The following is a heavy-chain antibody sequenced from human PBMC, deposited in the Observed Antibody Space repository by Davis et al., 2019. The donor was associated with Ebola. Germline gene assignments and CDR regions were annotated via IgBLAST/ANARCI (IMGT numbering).Heavy chain of an antibody. CDR1: GGSISSYY. CDR2: IYYSGST. V-gene: IGHV4-59*08. D-gene: IGHD6-13*01. Sequence: SETLSLTCTVSGGSISSYYWSWIRQPPGKGLEWIGYIYYSGSTNYNPSLKSRVTISVDTSKNQFSLKLSSVTAADTAVYYCASLGIAAAGLGNYYYYGMDVWGQGTTVTVSS. CDR3: ASLGIAAAGLGNYYYYGMDV. J-gene: IGHJ6*02.